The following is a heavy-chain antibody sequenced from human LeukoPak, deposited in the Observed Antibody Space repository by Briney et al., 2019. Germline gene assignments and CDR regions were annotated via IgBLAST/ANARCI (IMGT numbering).Heavy chain of an antibody. CDR1: GGSFSGYY. D-gene: IGHD2-2*01. CDR2: TNHSGST. CDR3: ARGGSSTSCYAGCYYGMDV. V-gene: IGHV4-34*01. Sequence: SETLSLTCAVYGGSFSGYYWSWIRQPPGKGLEWIGETNHSGSTNYNPSLKSRGTISVDTSKNQFSLKLSSVTAADTAVYYCARGGSSTSCYAGCYYGMDVWGQGTTVTVSS. J-gene: IGHJ6*02.